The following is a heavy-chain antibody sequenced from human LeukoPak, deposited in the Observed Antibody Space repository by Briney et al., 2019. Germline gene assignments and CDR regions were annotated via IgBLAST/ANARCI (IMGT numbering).Heavy chain of an antibody. Sequence: SQTLSLTCAISGDSVSSNSAAWNWIRQSPSRGLEWLGRTYYRSKWYNDYAVSVKSRITINPDTSKNQFSLQLNSVTPEDTAVYYCARSAAVAGWGDPRKIDYWGQGTLVTVSS. CDR3: ARSAAVAGWGDPRKIDY. D-gene: IGHD6-19*01. CDR1: GDSVSSNSAA. CDR2: TYYRSKWYN. J-gene: IGHJ4*02. V-gene: IGHV6-1*01.